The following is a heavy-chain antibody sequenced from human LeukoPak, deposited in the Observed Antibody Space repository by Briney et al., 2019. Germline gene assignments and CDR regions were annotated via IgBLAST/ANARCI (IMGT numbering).Heavy chain of an antibody. V-gene: IGHV1-8*01. CDR3: AKDVLDYDILTGGRWFDP. Sequence: ASVKVSCKASGYTFTSYDINWVRQATGQGLEWMGWMNPNSGNTGYAQKFQGRVTMTRNTSISTAYMELSSLRSEDTAVYYCAKDVLDYDILTGGRWFDPWGQGTLVTVSS. CDR2: MNPNSGNT. J-gene: IGHJ5*02. CDR1: GYTFTSYD. D-gene: IGHD3-9*01.